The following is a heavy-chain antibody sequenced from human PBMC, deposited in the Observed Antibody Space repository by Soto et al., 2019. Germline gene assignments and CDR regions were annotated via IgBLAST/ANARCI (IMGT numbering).Heavy chain of an antibody. CDR1: GGSFSGYY. V-gene: IGHV4-34*01. CDR2: INHGGST. CDR3: ARGPEYYYGGSGYVDY. D-gene: IGHD3-22*01. J-gene: IGHJ4*02. Sequence: SETLSLTCAVYGGSFSGYYWSWIRQPPGRGLEWIGEINHGGSTNYNPSLKSRVTMSLDTSKNQFSLKLSSVTAADTSVYYCARGPEYYYGGSGYVDYWGRGTLVTVSS.